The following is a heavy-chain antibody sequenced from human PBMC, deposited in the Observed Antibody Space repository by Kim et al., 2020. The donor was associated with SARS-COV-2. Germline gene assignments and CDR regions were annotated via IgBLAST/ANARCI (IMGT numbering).Heavy chain of an antibody. V-gene: IGHV1-69*04. CDR2: IIPILGIA. CDR3: VREQGSWSEYYFDY. CDR1: GGTFSSYA. D-gene: IGHD6-13*01. J-gene: IGHJ4*02. Sequence: SVKVSCKASGGTFSSYAISWVRQAPGQGLEWMGRIIPILGIANYAQKFQGRVTITADKSTSTAYMELSSLRSEDTAVYYCVREQGSWSEYYFDYWGQGTLVTVSS.